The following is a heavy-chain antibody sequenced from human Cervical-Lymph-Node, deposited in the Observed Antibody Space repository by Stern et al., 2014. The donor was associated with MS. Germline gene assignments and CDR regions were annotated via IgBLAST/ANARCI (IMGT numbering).Heavy chain of an antibody. CDR2: ISSSSSYI. Sequence: EMQLVESGGGLVKPGGSLRLSCAASRLTFSSYSMNWVRQAPGKGLEWVSSISSSSSYIYYADSVKGRFTITRDNAKNSLYLQMNSLRAEDTAVYYCARGRGTYYYGSGSYVDYWGQGTLVTVSS. CDR1: RLTFSSYS. D-gene: IGHD3-10*01. CDR3: ARGRGTYYYGSGSYVDY. J-gene: IGHJ4*02. V-gene: IGHV3-21*01.